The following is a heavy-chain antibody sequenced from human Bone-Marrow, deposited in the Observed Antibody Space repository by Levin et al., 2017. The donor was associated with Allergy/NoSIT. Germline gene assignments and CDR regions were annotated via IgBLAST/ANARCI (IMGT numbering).Heavy chain of an antibody. J-gene: IGHJ4*02. CDR2: INGNGKTI. CDR1: GFSFSNFE. CDR3: ARLNLVAYDS. V-gene: IGHV3-48*03. Sequence: GESLKISCAASGFSFSNFEFNWVRQAPGKGLEWISYINGNGKTIYYADSVKGRFTISRDNAENSIYLEMKSLRADDTAIYYCARLNLVAYDSWGQGTLVTVSS. D-gene: IGHD2-8*02.